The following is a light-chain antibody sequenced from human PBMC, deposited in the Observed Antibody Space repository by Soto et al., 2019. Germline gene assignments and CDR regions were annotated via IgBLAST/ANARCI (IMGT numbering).Light chain of an antibody. V-gene: IGLV3-1*01. J-gene: IGLJ1*01. CDR2: RDA. Sequence: SYELTQPPSVSVSPGQTATITCSGDKLGDKFVSWYLQKAGQSPLLVMYRDAKRPSGVPERISGSKSGNTATLTISGTQAMDEADYYCQAGDSSTGVFGTGTKLTVL. CDR3: QAGDSSTGV. CDR1: KLGDKF.